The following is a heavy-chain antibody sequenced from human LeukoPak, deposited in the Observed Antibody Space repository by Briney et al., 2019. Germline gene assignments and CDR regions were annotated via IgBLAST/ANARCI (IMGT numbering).Heavy chain of an antibody. CDR3: AKFGRGSYGQSYYFDY. J-gene: IGHJ4*02. V-gene: IGHV3-23*01. D-gene: IGHD1-26*01. CDR2: ISGSGGST. CDR1: GFTFSTYG. Sequence: GTLRLSCAASGFTFSTYGMSWVRPAPGKGLEWVSSISGSGGSTYYADSVKGRFTISRDNSKNTLYLQMNSLRAEDTAVYYCAKFGRGSYGQSYYFDYWGQGTLVTVSS.